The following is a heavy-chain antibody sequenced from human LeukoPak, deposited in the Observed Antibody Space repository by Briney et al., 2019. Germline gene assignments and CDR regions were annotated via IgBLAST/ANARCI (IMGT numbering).Heavy chain of an antibody. CDR2: INHSGST. V-gene: IGHV4-39*07. Sequence: SETLSLTCTVSGGSISSSSYYWRWIRQPPGKGLEWIGEINHSGSTNYNPSLKSRVTISVDTSKNQFSLKLSSVTAADTAVYYCARGRPMTPGAFDIWGQGTMVTVSS. J-gene: IGHJ3*02. CDR1: GGSISSSSYY. CDR3: ARGRPMTPGAFDI.